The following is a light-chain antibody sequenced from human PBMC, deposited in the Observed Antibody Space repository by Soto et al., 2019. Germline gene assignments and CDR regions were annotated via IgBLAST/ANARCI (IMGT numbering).Light chain of an antibody. CDR2: DVN. J-gene: IGLJ2*01. V-gene: IGLV2-14*01. CDR3: SSSTTTNTVL. Sequence: QSVLTQPASVSGSPGQSITISCTGSSSDVGVSNLVTWYQQQPNKAPKLLISDVNHRPSGVSNRFSGSKSGNTASLTISGLQAEDEADYYCSSSTTTNTVLFGGGTKLTV. CDR1: SSDVGVSNL.